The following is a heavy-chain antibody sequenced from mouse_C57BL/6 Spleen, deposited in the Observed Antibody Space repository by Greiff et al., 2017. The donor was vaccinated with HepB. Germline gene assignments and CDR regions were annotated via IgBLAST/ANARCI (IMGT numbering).Heavy chain of an antibody. D-gene: IGHD1-1*01. Sequence: EVQRVESGGGLVKPGGSLKLSCAASGFTFSSYAMSWVRQTPEKRLEWVATISDGGSYTYYPDNVKGRFTISRDNAKNNLYLQMSHRKSEDTAMYYCARDNYGSSYVDWYFDVWGTGTTVTVAS. CDR1: GFTFSSYA. J-gene: IGHJ1*03. V-gene: IGHV5-4*01. CDR2: ISDGGSYT. CDR3: ARDNYGSSYVDWYFDV.